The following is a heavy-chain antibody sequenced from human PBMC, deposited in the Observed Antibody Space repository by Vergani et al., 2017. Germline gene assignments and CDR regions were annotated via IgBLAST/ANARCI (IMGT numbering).Heavy chain of an antibody. D-gene: IGHD3-22*01. CDR1: GGSFFNSRYY. CDR3: ARHVTQNYYNDSDYFDY. J-gene: IGHJ4*02. CDR2: MDYNGRA. V-gene: IGHV4-39*01. Sequence: QLQLQESGPGLVKPSGTLSLTCSVTGGSFFNSRYYWGWIRQPPGKGLEWIGSMDYNGRAYSTPSLRRRVAISIDTSKMQFSLKLYSLTAADTAIYYCARHVTQNYYNDSDYFDYWGLGTLVTVYS.